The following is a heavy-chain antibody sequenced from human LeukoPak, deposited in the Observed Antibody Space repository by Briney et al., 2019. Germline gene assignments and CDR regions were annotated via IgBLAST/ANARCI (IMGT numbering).Heavy chain of an antibody. V-gene: IGHV3-9*01. J-gene: IGHJ1*01. Sequence: GGSLRLSCAASGCTFDHYAMHWVRQAPGKGLEWVSGISWNSGSIGYADSVKGRFTISRDNSKNTLYLQMNSLKTEDTAVYYCTTDLRELLRGVTEYFQHWGQGTLVTVSS. CDR1: GCTFDHYA. CDR3: TTDLRELLRGVTEYFQH. CDR2: ISWNSGSI. D-gene: IGHD1-26*01.